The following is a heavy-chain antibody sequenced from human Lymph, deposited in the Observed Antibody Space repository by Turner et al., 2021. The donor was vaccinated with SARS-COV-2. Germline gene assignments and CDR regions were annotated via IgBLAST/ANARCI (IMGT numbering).Heavy chain of an antibody. CDR2: ISTNALST. V-gene: IGHV3-64D*06. J-gene: IGHJ4*02. D-gene: IGHD3-16*01. CDR3: VRDWGGGVY. CDR1: GFTFSNYA. Sequence: EVQLVESGGGLVQPGGSLRLSCSASGFTFSNYAMHWIRQAPGKGLEYVSAISTNALSTYYADSVKGRFTISRDNSKNTLYLQMSSLRPEDTAVYYCVRDWGGGVYWGQGTLVTVSS.